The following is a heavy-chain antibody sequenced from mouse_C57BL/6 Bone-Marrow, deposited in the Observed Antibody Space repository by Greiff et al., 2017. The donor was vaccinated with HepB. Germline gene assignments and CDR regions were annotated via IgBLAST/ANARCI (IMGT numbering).Heavy chain of an antibody. V-gene: IGHV5-2*03. CDR2: INSDGGST. D-gene: IGHD1-1*01. Sequence: EVKVEESGGGLVQPGESLKLSCESNEYEFPSHDMSWVRKTPEKRLELVAAINSDGGSTYYPDTMERRFIISRDNTKKTLYLQMSSLRSEDTALYYCARQRSYYGSSPYWYFDVWGTGTTVTVSS. J-gene: IGHJ1*03. CDR3: ARQRSYYGSSPYWYFDV. CDR1: EYEFPSHD.